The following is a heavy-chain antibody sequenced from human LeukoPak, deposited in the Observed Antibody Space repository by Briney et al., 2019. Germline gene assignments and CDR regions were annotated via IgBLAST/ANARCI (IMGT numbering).Heavy chain of an antibody. CDR3: ARVEEYYSSGWYGYFDY. D-gene: IGHD6-19*01. Sequence: PGGSLRLSCAASGFTFSSYEMNWVRQAPGKGLEWGSYISSSGSTIYYADSVKGRFTISRDNAKNSLYLQMNSLRAEDTAVYYCARVEEYYSSGWYGYFDYWGQGTLVTVSS. CDR1: GFTFSSYE. J-gene: IGHJ4*02. V-gene: IGHV3-48*03. CDR2: ISSSGSTI.